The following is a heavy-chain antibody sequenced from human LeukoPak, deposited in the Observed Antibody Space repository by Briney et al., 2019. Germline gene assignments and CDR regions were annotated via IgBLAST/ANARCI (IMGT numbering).Heavy chain of an antibody. CDR1: GYTFTSYG. CDR2: ISAHNGNT. V-gene: IGHV1-18*01. Sequence: ASVKVSCKASGYTFTSYGISWVRQAPGQGLEWMGWISAHNGNTNYAQKLQGRVTMTTDTSTSTAYMELRSLRSDDTAVYYCVRDRIDGGSRILDYWGQGTLVTVSS. J-gene: IGHJ4*02. D-gene: IGHD3-10*01. CDR3: VRDRIDGGSRILDY.